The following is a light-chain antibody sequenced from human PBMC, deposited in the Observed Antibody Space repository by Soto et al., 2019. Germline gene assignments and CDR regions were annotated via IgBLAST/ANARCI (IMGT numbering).Light chain of an antibody. CDR1: SSDVGGYNY. J-gene: IGLJ3*02. CDR3: SSYTTSSTHWV. CDR2: EVS. V-gene: IGLV2-14*01. Sequence: QSALTKPASVSGSPGQSSTISCTGTSSDVGGYNYVSWYQQHPGKAPKLMIYEVSNRPSGVSNRFSGSKSGNTASLTISGLQAEDEADYYLSSYTTSSTHWVFGGGTKLTVL.